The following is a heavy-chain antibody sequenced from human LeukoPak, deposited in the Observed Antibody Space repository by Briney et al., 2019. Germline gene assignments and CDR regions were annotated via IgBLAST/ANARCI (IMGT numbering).Heavy chain of an antibody. D-gene: IGHD6-19*01. CDR1: GFTFSSYA. V-gene: IGHV3-23*01. CDR2: ISGSGGST. Sequence: PGASLRLSCAASGFTFSSYAMSWVRQAPGKGLEWVSAISGSGGSTYYADSVKGRFTISRDNPKNTLYLQMNSLRAEDTAVYYCAKDHQWLVRGNFDYWGQGTLVTVSS. J-gene: IGHJ4*02. CDR3: AKDHQWLVRGNFDY.